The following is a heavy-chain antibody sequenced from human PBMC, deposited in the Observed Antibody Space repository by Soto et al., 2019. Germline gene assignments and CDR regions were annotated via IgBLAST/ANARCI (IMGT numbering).Heavy chain of an antibody. J-gene: IGHJ4*02. CDR1: GFTVSNNY. D-gene: IGHD6-25*01. CDR2: IYSGGYT. V-gene: IGHV3-53*01. CDR3: ATQRGGGGY. Sequence: EVQLVESGGGLIQPGGSLRLSCAVSGFTVSNNYMSWVRQAPGKGLEGVSVIYSGGYTAYGDSVKGRFTISRDNSKNTLCLQMKSPGDADPAVYYWATQRGGGGYWGQGTLVTVSS.